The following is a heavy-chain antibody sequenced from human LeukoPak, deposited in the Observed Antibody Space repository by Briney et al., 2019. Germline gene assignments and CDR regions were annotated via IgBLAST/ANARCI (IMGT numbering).Heavy chain of an antibody. CDR1: GGSLSSYY. CDR3: ARGIAAFYYFDY. J-gene: IGHJ4*02. Sequence: SETLSLTCTVSGGSLSSYYWSWIRQPPGKGLEWIGYIYYSGSTNYNPSLKSRVTISVDTSKNQFSLKLSSVTAADTAVYYCARGIAAFYYFDYWGQGTLVTVSS. CDR2: IYYSGST. V-gene: IGHV4-59*08. D-gene: IGHD6-25*01.